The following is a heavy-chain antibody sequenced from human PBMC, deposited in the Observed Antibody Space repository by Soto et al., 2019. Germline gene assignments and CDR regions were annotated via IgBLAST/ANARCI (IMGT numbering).Heavy chain of an antibody. Sequence: QVQLVQSGAEVKKPGASVKVSCKASGYNFTSYDINWVRQATGQGLEWMGWMNPNSGNTGYAQKCQGRVNMTRNTSISTAYMELSSMRSEDTAVYYCARGEWQQWLTYDYWGKGTRVTVSS. CDR1: GYNFTSYD. CDR3: ARGEWQQWLTYDY. V-gene: IGHV1-8*01. CDR2: MNPNSGNT. J-gene: IGHJ4*02. D-gene: IGHD6-19*01.